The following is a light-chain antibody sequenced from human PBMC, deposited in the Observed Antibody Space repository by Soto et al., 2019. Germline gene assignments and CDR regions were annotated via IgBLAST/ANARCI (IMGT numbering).Light chain of an antibody. Sequence: QSALTQPASVSGSPGQSITISCTGTSSDVGSHNLVSWYQQHPGQAPKLMIYEVSKRPLGLSARFSASKSGNTASLTSSGLQAEYEADYSCCSYGLSRAGFGGGTQRPVL. CDR1: SSDVGSHNL. CDR3: CSYGLSRAG. CDR2: EVS. J-gene: IGLJ7*01. V-gene: IGLV2-23*02.